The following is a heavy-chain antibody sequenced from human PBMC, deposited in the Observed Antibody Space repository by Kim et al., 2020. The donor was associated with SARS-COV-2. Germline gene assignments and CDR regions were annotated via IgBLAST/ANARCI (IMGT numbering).Heavy chain of an antibody. J-gene: IGHJ5*02. CDR3: ARSVGYCSSTSCYPFDP. D-gene: IGHD2-2*01. V-gene: IGHV1-69*01. Sequence: YAQKFQGRGPITADESTSTAYMELSSLRSEDTAVYYCARSVGYCSSTSCYPFDPWGQGTLVTVSS.